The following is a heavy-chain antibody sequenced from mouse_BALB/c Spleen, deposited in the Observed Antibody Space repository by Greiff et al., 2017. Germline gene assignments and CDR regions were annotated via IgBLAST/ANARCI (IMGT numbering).Heavy chain of an antibody. CDR3: AREMDDYDGAWFAY. Sequence: QVQLQQSGAELAKPGASVKMSCKASGYTFTSYWMHWVKQRPGQGLEWIGYINPSTGYTEYNQKFKDKATLTADKSSSTAYMQLSSLTSEDSAVYYCAREMDDYDGAWFAYWGQGTLVTVSA. D-gene: IGHD2-4*01. CDR2: INPSTGYT. V-gene: IGHV1-7*01. CDR1: GYTFTSYW. J-gene: IGHJ3*01.